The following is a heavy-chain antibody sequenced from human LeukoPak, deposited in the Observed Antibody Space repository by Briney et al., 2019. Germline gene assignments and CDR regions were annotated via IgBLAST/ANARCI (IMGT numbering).Heavy chain of an antibody. CDR1: GFTFSSYS. Sequence: GGSLRPSCAASGFTFSSYSRNWVRQAPGKGLEWVSYISSSSNALYYADSVKGRFTISRDNAKNSLYLQMNNLRAEDTAVYYCARGILYSYDYWGQGTLVTVSS. J-gene: IGHJ4*02. CDR2: ISSSSNAL. CDR3: ARGILYSYDY. D-gene: IGHD2-15*01. V-gene: IGHV3-48*01.